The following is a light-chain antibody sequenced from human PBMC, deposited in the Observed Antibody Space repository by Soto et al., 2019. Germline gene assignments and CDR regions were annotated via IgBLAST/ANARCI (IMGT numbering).Light chain of an antibody. Sequence: EIVLTQSPATLSLSPGERATLSCRASQSVSSYLAWYQQKPGQAPRLLIYDASNRATGIPARFSGSGSGTDFTLTTSSLEPEDFAVYYCQQRSKWPPRITFGQGTRLEIK. CDR2: DAS. CDR3: QQRSKWPPRIT. V-gene: IGKV3-11*01. J-gene: IGKJ5*01. CDR1: QSVSSY.